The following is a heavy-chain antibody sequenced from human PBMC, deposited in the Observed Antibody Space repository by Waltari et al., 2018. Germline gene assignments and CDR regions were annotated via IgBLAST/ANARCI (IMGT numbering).Heavy chain of an antibody. D-gene: IGHD4-17*01. CDR1: GGSISSSSYY. CDR3: ARYSEGDYSMGELGFDY. V-gene: IGHV4-39*07. Sequence: QLQLQESGPGLVKPSETLSLTCTVSGGSISSSSYYWGWIRQPPGKGLEWIGSIYYSGSTYYNPSLKSRVTISVDTSKNQFSLKLSSVTAADTAVYYCARYSEGDYSMGELGFDYWGQGTLVTVSS. J-gene: IGHJ4*02. CDR2: IYYSGST.